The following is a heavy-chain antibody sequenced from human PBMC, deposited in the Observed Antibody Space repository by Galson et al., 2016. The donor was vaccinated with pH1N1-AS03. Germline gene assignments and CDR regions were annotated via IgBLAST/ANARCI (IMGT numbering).Heavy chain of an antibody. V-gene: IGHV4-38-2*01. D-gene: IGHD6-13*01. J-gene: IGHJ4*02. CDR3: ARSDRVLTAASTRPEGGDY. CDR1: GYSISSGYC. CDR2: IYHSRST. Sequence: ETLSLTCAVSGYSISSGYCWGWIRQPPGKGLEWIGSIYHSRSTYYNPSLKSRVTISIDTSKNQFSLKLSSVTAADTAVYYCARSDRVLTAASTRPEGGDYWGQGTLVTVSS.